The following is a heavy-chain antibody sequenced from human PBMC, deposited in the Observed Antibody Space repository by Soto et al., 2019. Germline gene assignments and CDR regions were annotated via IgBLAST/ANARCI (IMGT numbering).Heavy chain of an antibody. J-gene: IGHJ4*02. Sequence: ASVKVSCKASGYTFTVYYMHWVRQAPGQGLEWMGWINPKSGGTMYPQKFQGRVTMTWDTSISTAYMALTRLRAEDTAIYYCAKGKAHTLFGVDTLFDYWGQGALVTVSS. CDR1: GYTFTVYY. D-gene: IGHD3-3*01. CDR3: AKGKAHTLFGVDTLFDY. V-gene: IGHV1-2*02. CDR2: INPKSGGT.